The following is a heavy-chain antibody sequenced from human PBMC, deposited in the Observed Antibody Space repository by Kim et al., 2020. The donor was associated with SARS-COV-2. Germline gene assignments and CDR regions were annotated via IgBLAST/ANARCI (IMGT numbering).Heavy chain of an antibody. J-gene: IGHJ3*01. CDR1: GFTFDNNW. CDR3: ARDGLYCTNYDCKGDAF. V-gene: IGHV3-7*01. Sequence: GGSLRLSCAASGFTFDNNWMTWVRQAPGRGLEWVANIKQDGSEKYYLDSVKGRFTISRDNAKNSLYLQMSSLRAEDTAIYYCARDGLYCTNYDCKGDAF. D-gene: IGHD2-8*01. CDR2: IKQDGSEK.